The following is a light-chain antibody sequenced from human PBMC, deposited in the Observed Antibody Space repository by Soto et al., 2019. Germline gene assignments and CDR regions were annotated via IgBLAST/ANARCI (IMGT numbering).Light chain of an antibody. CDR3: QQYDILPPT. CDR2: DAF. CDR1: QGINNY. Sequence: DILMTQSPSSLSASVGDRVTITCRASQGINNYLIWYQQKPGKAPELLIYDAFSLQTGVSSRFSGGASGTDFTLTISSLQPEDVATYYCQQYDILPPTFGQGTRVEI. J-gene: IGKJ2*01. V-gene: IGKV1-33*01.